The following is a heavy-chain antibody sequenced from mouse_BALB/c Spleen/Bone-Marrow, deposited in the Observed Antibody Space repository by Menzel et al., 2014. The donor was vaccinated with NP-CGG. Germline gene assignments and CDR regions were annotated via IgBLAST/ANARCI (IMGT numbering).Heavy chain of an antibody. J-gene: IGHJ2*01. CDR3: ARLYYYGLQDY. CDR2: INPDSSTI. CDR1: GFDFSRYW. D-gene: IGHD1-1*01. Sequence: VQLKQSGGGLVQPGGSLKLSCAASGFDFSRYWMSWVRQAPGKGLEWIGEINPDSSTINYTPSLKDKFIISRDNAKNTLYLQMSKVRSEDTALYYGARLYYYGLQDYWGQGTTLTVSS. V-gene: IGHV4-1*02.